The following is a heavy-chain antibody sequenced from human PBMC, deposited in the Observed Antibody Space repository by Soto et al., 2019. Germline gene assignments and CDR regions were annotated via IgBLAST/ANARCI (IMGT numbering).Heavy chain of an antibody. V-gene: IGHV4-39*01. D-gene: IGHD3-3*01. CDR1: SGSISISSYY. CDR3: ARTYYDFWSGYYTGGYFDY. Sequence: SETLSLTCTVSSGSISISSYYWAWIRQPPGKGLEWIGSIYYSGSTYYNPSLKSRVTISVDTSKNQFSLKLSSVTAADTAVYYCARTYYDFWSGYYTGGYFDYWGQGTLVTVSS. J-gene: IGHJ4*02. CDR2: IYYSGST.